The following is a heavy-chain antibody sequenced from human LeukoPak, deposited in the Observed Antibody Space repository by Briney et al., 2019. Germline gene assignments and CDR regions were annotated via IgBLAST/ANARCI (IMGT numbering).Heavy chain of an antibody. CDR2: IKQDGSEK. CDR3: ARVVGATPDY. D-gene: IGHD1-26*01. CDR1: GFTFSSCW. Sequence: GGSLRLSCAASGFTFSSCWMSWVRQAPGKGLEWVANIKQDGSEKYYVDSLKGRFTISGDNAKNSLFLQMNSLRAEDTAVYYCARVVGATPDYWGQGALVTVSS. V-gene: IGHV3-7*03. J-gene: IGHJ4*02.